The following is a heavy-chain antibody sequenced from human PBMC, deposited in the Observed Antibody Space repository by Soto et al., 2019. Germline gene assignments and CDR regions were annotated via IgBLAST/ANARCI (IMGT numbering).Heavy chain of an antibody. D-gene: IGHD2-8*02. J-gene: IGHJ4*02. Sequence: QLRESGPGLLKPSETLSLTCNVSGGSISSQSYNWGWVRQPPGKGPEWIGTVFYSGTTQYNPSLRSRLAMSVDTSKSQVSLTLTSVTAADTAVYYCTTLASGHFDSWGQGAQVTVSS. V-gene: IGHV4-39*01. CDR1: GGSISSQSYN. CDR3: TTLASGHFDS. CDR2: VFYSGTT.